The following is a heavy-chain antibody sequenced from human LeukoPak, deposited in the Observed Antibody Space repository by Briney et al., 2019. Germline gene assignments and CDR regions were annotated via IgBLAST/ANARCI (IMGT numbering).Heavy chain of an antibody. Sequence: SETLSLTCTVSGSSISSSSYYWGWIRQPPGEGLEWVGSIYYSGSTYYNPSLKSRVTISVDTSKNQFSLKLSSVTAADTAVYYCARWGIVVVPAATNWFDPWGQGTLVTVSS. CDR1: GSSISSSSYY. J-gene: IGHJ5*02. D-gene: IGHD2-2*01. V-gene: IGHV4-39*01. CDR3: ARWGIVVVPAATNWFDP. CDR2: IYYSGST.